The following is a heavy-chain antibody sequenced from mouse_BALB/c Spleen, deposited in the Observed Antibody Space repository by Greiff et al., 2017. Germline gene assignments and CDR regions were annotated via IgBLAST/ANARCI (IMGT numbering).Heavy chain of an antibody. D-gene: IGHD1-1*02. CDR3: ARFAVGY. CDR2: INPSNGRT. Sequence: VQLQQPGAELVKPGASVKLSCKASGYTFTSYWMHWVKQRPGQGLEWIGEINPSNGRTNYNEKFKSKATLTVDKSSSTAYMQLSSLTSEDSAVYYGARFAVGYWGQGTTLTVSS. J-gene: IGHJ2*01. V-gene: IGHV1S81*02. CDR1: GYTFTSYW.